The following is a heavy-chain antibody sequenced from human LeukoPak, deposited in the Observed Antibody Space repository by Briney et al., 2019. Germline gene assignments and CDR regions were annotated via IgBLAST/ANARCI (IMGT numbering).Heavy chain of an antibody. D-gene: IGHD1-26*01. CDR3: AKVQVWSGSYYDY. V-gene: IGHV3-23*01. J-gene: IGHJ4*02. CDR2: ISGSGGST. CDR1: GFTYSSYA. Sequence: PGGSLRLSCAASGFTYSSYAMSWVRQAPGKGLEWVSAISGSGGSTYYADSVKGRFTISRDNSKNTLYLQMNSLRAEDTAVYYCAKVQVWSGSYYDYWGQGTLVTVSS.